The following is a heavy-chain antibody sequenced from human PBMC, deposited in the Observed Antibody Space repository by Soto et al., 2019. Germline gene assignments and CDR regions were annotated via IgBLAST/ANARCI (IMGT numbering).Heavy chain of an antibody. J-gene: IGHJ3*02. CDR3: APHVSCSGGSCQYDAFAI. CDR1: GFTVSSHA. V-gene: IGHV3-23*01. CDR2: VTAEGGT. Sequence: EVQVLESGGGLVQPGGSLRLSCEGSGFTVSSHAMTWIRQAPGKGPEWVSNVTAEGGTYYADSVKGRFAMSRDTSENTRYLQMNSLGAEDTAAYYCAPHVSCSGGSCQYDAFAIRGQGTMVTVSS. D-gene: IGHD2-15*01.